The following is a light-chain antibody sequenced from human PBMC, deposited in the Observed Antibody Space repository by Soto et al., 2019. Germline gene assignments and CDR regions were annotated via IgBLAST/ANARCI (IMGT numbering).Light chain of an antibody. V-gene: IGKV1-8*01. CDR2: AAS. CDR3: QQYNNWPPIT. CDR1: QGISSY. J-gene: IGKJ5*01. Sequence: AIRMTQSPSSFSASTGDRVTITCRASQGISSYLAWYQQKPGKAPKLLIYAASTLQSGVPSRFSGSGSGTDFTLTIRCLQSEDFAVYYCQQYNNWPPITFGQGTRLEIK.